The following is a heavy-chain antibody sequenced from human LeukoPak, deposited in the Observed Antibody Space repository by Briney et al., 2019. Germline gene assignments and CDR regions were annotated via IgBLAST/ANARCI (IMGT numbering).Heavy chain of an antibody. Sequence: AGGSLRLSCAASGFTFSSYAMSWVRQAPGKGLEWVSAISGSGGSTYYADSVKGRFTISRDNSKNTLYLQMNSLRAEDTAVYYCATNADDSSGYYPYYFDYWGQGTLVTVSS. CDR2: ISGSGGST. D-gene: IGHD3-22*01. J-gene: IGHJ4*02. CDR3: ATNADDSSGYYPYYFDY. V-gene: IGHV3-23*01. CDR1: GFTFSSYA.